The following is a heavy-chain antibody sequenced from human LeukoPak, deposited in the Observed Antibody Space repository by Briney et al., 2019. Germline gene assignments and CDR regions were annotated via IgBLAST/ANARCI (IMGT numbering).Heavy chain of an antibody. CDR2: IYDSGST. Sequence: PSETLSLTCTVSGGSISSYYWSWIRQPPGKGLEWIGFIYDSGSTNYNSSLKSRVTISVDTSKNQFSLKLSSVTAADTAVYHCAREVHCSSTSCSPYYYYMDVWGKGTTVTISS. V-gene: IGHV4-59*01. J-gene: IGHJ6*03. D-gene: IGHD2-2*01. CDR3: AREVHCSSTSCSPYYYYMDV. CDR1: GGSISSYY.